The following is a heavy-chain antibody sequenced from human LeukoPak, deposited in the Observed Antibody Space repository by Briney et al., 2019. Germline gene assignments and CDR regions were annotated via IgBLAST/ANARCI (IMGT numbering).Heavy chain of an antibody. J-gene: IGHJ5*02. Sequence: ASVKVSCKVSGYTLTELSMHWVRQAPGKGLEWMGGFDPEDGETIYAQKFQGRVTMTEDTSTNTAYMELSSLRPEDTAVYYCATDAAWGLRWYTNWFDPWGQGTLVTVSS. CDR3: ATDAAWGLRWYTNWFDP. CDR1: GYTLTELS. D-gene: IGHD4-23*01. CDR2: FDPEDGET. V-gene: IGHV1-24*01.